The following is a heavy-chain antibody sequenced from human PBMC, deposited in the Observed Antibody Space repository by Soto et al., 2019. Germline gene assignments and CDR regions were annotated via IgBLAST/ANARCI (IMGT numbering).Heavy chain of an antibody. CDR1: GFSLETSGMG. CDR2: IYWDDDK. CDR3: AHSLYHYDNSGPYTYWYFDL. D-gene: IGHD3-22*01. J-gene: IGHJ2*01. Sequence: QITLKESGPTLVKPTQPLTLTCTFSGFSLETSGMGMSWIRQPPGKALEWLALIYWDDDKRYSPSLKNRLTITKDPSQNQVVLTLTNVDPVDTATYYCAHSLYHYDNSGPYTYWYFDLWGRGTLVTVSS. V-gene: IGHV2-5*02.